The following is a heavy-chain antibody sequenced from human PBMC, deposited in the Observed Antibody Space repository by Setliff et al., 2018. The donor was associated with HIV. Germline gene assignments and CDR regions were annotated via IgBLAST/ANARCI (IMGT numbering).Heavy chain of an antibody. V-gene: IGHV4-39*01. Sequence: SETLSLTCSVSGGSISSSTYYWGWIRQPPGKGLEWIGDIFYTGNTYYNPSLKSRVAMSIDTSENQFSLKLNSVTAADTAVYYCTRRGRDGVLIVFATGFDPWGQGTLVTVSS. CDR2: IFYTGNT. CDR1: GGSISSSTYY. D-gene: IGHD2-8*01. J-gene: IGHJ5*02. CDR3: TRRGRDGVLIVFATGFDP.